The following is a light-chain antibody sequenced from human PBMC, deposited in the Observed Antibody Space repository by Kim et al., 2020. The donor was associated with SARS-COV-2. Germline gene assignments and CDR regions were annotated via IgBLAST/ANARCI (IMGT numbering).Light chain of an antibody. CDR3: QQRSNWLT. CDR2: DAS. J-gene: IGKJ4*01. CDR1: QSVSSY. V-gene: IGKV3-11*01. Sequence: CWCPGERATLCCRGRQSVSSYLARYQQIPGQAPRLLIYDASNWATGIPARFSGSGSGTDFTLTVSSLVPEEFAVSYCQQRSNWLTLGGGTKIDIK.